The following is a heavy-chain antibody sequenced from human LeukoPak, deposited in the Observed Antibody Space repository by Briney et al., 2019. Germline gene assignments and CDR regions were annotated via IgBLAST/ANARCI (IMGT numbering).Heavy chain of an antibody. J-gene: IGHJ4*02. CDR2: ISAYNGNT. V-gene: IGHV1-18*01. D-gene: IGHD3-16*01. Sequence: ASVKVSCKASGYTFTSYGISWVRQAPGQGLEWMGWISAYNGNTDYAQSLQGRVTMTIDTSTSTDYMEWRRVRSDDTAVYYCARDVGRSYDLDYWGQGTLVTVSS. CDR3: ARDVGRSYDLDY. CDR1: GYTFTSYG.